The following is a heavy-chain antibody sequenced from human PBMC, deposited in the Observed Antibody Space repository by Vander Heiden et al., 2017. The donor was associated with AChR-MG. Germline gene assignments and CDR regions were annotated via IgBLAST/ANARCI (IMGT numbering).Heavy chain of an antibody. CDR2: IYWNDDS. J-gene: IGHJ4*02. V-gene: IGHV2-5*01. CDR3: AHTLSGDTVTATFDY. D-gene: IGHD2-15*01. CDR1: GFSLSTPGVG. Sequence: QITLKESGPTLVKPTQTLTLTCTLSGFSLSTPGVGVGWIRQPPGKALEWLALIYWNDDSRFGPPLKSRLYITKDTSKNQVVLTMTNMDPVDTATYYCAHTLSGDTVTATFDYWGQGTLVTVSS.